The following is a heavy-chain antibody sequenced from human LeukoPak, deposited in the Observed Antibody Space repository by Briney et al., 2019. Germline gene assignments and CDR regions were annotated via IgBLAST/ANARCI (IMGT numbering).Heavy chain of an antibody. CDR3: ARGIGNDSRGY. J-gene: IGHJ4*02. V-gene: IGHV3-48*01. CDR1: GFTLSSYS. D-gene: IGHD1-26*01. Sequence: PGGSLRLSCAASGFTLSSYSMNWVRQAPGKGLEWVSYISSSSSTIYYADSVKGRFTTSRDNAKNSLYLQMNSLRAEDTAVYYCARGIGNDSRGYWGQGTLATASS. CDR2: ISSSSSTI.